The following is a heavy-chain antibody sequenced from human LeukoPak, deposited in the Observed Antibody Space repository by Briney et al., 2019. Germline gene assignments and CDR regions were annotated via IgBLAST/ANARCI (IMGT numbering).Heavy chain of an antibody. J-gene: IGHJ5*02. CDR3: ARHLGLARGSNWLDP. V-gene: IGHV4-59*08. CDR2: ISNSGTT. CDR1: VGSIGTHY. Sequence: SETLSLTCTVSVGSIGTHYCSWIRQPPGKGLEWIGYISNSGTTIYNPSLKSRLDMTVDTSKNQFSLKLSSVTAADTAVYYCARHLGLARGSNWLDPWGQGTLVIVSS. D-gene: IGHD3-16*01.